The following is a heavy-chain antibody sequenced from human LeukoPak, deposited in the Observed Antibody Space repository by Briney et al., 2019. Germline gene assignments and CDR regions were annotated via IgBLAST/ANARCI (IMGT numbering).Heavy chain of an antibody. CDR1: GFTFNNYE. CDR2: ISSSGSTI. V-gene: IGHV3-48*03. CDR3: ALNYYDSSGYFEYFQH. Sequence: PGGSLRLSCAASGFTFNNYEMNWVRPAPGKGLEWVSYISSSGSTIYYADSVKGRFAISRDNAKNSLYLQMNSLRAEDTAVYYCALNYYDSSGYFEYFQHWGQGTLVTVSS. D-gene: IGHD3-22*01. J-gene: IGHJ1*01.